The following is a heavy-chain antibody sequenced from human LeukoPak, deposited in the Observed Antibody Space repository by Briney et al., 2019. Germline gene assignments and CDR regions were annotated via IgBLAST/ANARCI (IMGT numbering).Heavy chain of an antibody. CDR2: ISAYNGNT. J-gene: IGHJ4*02. Sequence: VSVKVSCKTSGYIFTTYDINWVRQAPGQGLEWMGWISAYNGNTNYAQKLQGRVTMTTDTSTSTAYMELRSLRSDDTAMYYYARSVTAFCSGGNCYSGVFDFWGQGTLVTVSS. D-gene: IGHD2-15*01. CDR1: GYIFTTYD. CDR3: ARSVTAFCSGGNCYSGVFDF. V-gene: IGHV1-18*04.